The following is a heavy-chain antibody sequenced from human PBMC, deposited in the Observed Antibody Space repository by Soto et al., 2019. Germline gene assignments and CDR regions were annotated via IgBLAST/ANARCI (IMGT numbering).Heavy chain of an antibody. CDR1: GFTFSSYG. V-gene: IGHV3-30*18. J-gene: IGHJ4*02. Sequence: QVQLVESGGGVVQPGRSLRLSCAASGFTFSSYGMHWVRQAPGKGLEWVAVISYDGSNKYYADSVKGRFTISRDNSKNTLYLQMNSLRAEDTAVYYCAKVVTPVGRSDYWGQGTLVTVSS. D-gene: IGHD2-15*01. CDR3: AKVVTPVGRSDY. CDR2: ISYDGSNK.